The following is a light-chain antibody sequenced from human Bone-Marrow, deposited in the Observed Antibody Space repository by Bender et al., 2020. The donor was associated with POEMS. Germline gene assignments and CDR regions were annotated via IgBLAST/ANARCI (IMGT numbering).Light chain of an antibody. CDR2: EVS. J-gene: IGLJ3*02. V-gene: IGLV2-23*02. CDR1: TNDVGGYNL. CDR3: SSFAGSNNLGV. Sequence: QSALTQPASVSGSPGQSITISCTGTTNDVGGYNLVSWYQQQPGKAPKVLIYEVSKRPSGVSNRFSGSKSGNTASLTISGLQAEDEADYYCSSFAGSNNLGVFGGGTKLTVL.